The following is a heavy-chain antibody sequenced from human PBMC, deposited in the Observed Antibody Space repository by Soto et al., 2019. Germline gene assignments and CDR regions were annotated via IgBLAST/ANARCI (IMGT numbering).Heavy chain of an antibody. CDR3: AKDRGWLGRGSGAKFDY. J-gene: IGHJ4*02. CDR1: GFTFDDYA. V-gene: IGHV3-9*01. Sequence: GGSLRLSCAASGFTFDDYAMHWVRQAPGKGLEWVSGISWNSGSIGYADSVKGRFTISRDNAKNSLYLQMNSLRAEDTALYYCAKDRGWLGRGSGAKFDYWGQGTLVTVSS. D-gene: IGHD3-10*01. CDR2: ISWNSGSI.